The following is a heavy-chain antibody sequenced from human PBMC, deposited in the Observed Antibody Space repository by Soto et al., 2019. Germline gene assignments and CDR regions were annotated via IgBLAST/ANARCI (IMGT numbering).Heavy chain of an antibody. D-gene: IGHD6-13*01. CDR1: GYTFSRYG. CDR3: ARASAYSTPWSFDN. V-gene: IGHV1-18*01. CDR2: ISGFNGNT. J-gene: IGHJ4*02. Sequence: ASVKVSCKSSGYTFSRYGISWGRQAPGQGLEWMGWISGFNGNTKESEKLQGRVTLTTDTAANTAHMELRGLRSDDTAVYYCARASAYSTPWSFDNWGQGTLVTVSS.